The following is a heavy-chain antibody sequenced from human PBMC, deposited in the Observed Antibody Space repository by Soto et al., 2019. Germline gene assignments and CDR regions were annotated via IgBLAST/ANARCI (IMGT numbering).Heavy chain of an antibody. CDR2: IWYDGSNK. V-gene: IGHV3-33*01. J-gene: IGHJ6*02. Sequence: QVQLVESGGGVVQPGRSLRLSCAASGFTFSSYGMHWVRQAPGKGLEWVAVIWYDGSNKYYADSVKGRFTISRDNSTNTLYLQMNSLRAEDTAVYYCARDPVTMVRGVSPMWYYYYGMDVWGQGTTVTVSS. D-gene: IGHD3-10*01. CDR1: GFTFSSYG. CDR3: ARDPVTMVRGVSPMWYYYYGMDV.